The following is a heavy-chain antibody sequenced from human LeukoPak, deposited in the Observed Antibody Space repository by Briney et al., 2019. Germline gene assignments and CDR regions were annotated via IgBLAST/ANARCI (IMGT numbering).Heavy chain of an antibody. CDR3: VRHSGTYYIGTFDI. CDR1: GYTFTTYW. J-gene: IGHJ3*02. D-gene: IGHD1-26*01. Sequence: RGESLKISCKGSGYTFTTYWIGWVRQMPGKGLEWLGIFYPGDSDTRYSPSFQGQVTISVDKSISTAYLQWSSLRASDTAMYYCVRHSGTYYIGTFDIWGQGAMVTVSS. CDR2: FYPGDSDT. V-gene: IGHV5-51*01.